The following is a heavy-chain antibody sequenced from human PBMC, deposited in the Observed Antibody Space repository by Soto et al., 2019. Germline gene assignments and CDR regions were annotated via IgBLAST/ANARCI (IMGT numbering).Heavy chain of an antibody. Sequence: QVQLVQSGPDLKRPGASMKVSCKASGYTFTSYGISWVRQAPGQGLEWMAWISPLKGRTQYSQKAQGRVTLSTDTSSNTAYMEMTTLRVDDTAVYSCAMDYGDSPEYFKHWGQGTLVTAS. V-gene: IGHV1-18*04. J-gene: IGHJ1*01. CDR1: GYTFTSYG. CDR3: AMDYGDSPEYFKH. CDR2: ISPLKGRT. D-gene: IGHD4-17*01.